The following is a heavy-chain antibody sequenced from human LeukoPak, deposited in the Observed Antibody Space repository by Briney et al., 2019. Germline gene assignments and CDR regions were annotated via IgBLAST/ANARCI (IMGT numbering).Heavy chain of an antibody. J-gene: IGHJ5*02. CDR1: GGSISSYY. Sequence: SETLSLTCTVSGGSISSYYWSWIRQPPGKGLEWIGYIYYSGSTNYNPSLKSRVTISVDTSKNQSSLKLSSVTAADTAVYYCARLVGDILTGSNWFDPWGQGTLVTVSS. CDR3: ARLVGDILTGSNWFDP. D-gene: IGHD3-9*01. V-gene: IGHV4-59*08. CDR2: IYYSGST.